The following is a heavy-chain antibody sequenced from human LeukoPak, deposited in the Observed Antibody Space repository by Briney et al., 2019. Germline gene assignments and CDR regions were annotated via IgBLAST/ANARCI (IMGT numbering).Heavy chain of an antibody. CDR1: GYTFTGYY. V-gene: IGHV1-2*02. D-gene: IGHD2-2*01. CDR2: INPNSGGT. Sequence: ASVKVSCKASGYTFTGYYMHWVRQAPGQGLEWMGWINPNSGGTNYAQKFQGRVTMTRDTSIGTAYMELSRLRSDDTAVYSCASLGYCSSTSCYGEERENDYWGQGTLVTVSS. CDR3: ASLGYCSSTSCYGEERENDY. J-gene: IGHJ4*02.